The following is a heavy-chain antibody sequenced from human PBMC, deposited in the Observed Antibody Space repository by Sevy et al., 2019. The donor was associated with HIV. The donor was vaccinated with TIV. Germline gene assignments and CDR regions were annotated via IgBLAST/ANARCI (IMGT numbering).Heavy chain of an antibody. CDR2: IKADGRDK. CDR3: AHETFGRFES. V-gene: IGHV3-7*01. CDR1: GFTFSANW. Sequence: GGSLRLSCAASGFTFSANWMNWVRQAPGKGLEWVANIKADGRDKHYVDSLEGRFTISRDNAKNLLFLQMNSLRVEDTAVYYCAHETFGRFESWGQGTLVTVSS. D-gene: IGHD3-16*01. J-gene: IGHJ4*02.